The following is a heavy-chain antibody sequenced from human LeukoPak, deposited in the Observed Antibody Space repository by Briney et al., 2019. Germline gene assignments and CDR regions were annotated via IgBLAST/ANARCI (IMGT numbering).Heavy chain of an antibody. Sequence: PGGSLRLSCAASGFIFRNYWMSWVRQAPGKGLEWVTNIKEDGSEKHYVDSAKGRFTISRDNTKNSLYLQMNSLRAEDTAVYYCARPGQRDAFDTWGQGTLVTVFS. J-gene: IGHJ3*02. CDR1: GFIFRNYW. D-gene: IGHD1-1*01. V-gene: IGHV3-7*01. CDR2: IKEDGSEK. CDR3: ARPGQRDAFDT.